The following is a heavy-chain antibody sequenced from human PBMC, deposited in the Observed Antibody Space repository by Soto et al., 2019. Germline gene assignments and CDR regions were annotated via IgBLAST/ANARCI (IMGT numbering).Heavy chain of an antibody. J-gene: IGHJ3*02. CDR2: ISAYNGNT. CDR1: GYTFTSYG. V-gene: IGHV1-18*01. D-gene: IGHD3-3*01. CDR3: ARDKKRITIFGVVISDAFDI. Sequence: ASVKVSCKASGYTFTSYGISWVRQAPGQGLEWMGWISAYNGNTNYAQKLQGRVTMTTDTSTSTAYMELRSLRPDDTAVYYCARDKKRITIFGVVISDAFDIWGQGTMVTVSS.